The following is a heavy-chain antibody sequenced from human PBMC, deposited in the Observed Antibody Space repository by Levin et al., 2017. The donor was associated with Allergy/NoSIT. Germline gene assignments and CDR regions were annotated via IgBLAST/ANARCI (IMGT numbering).Heavy chain of an antibody. CDR3: ARSKNDILTGYRYWYFDL. J-gene: IGHJ2*01. D-gene: IGHD3-9*01. V-gene: IGHV4-34*01. CDR2: INHSGST. CDR1: GGSFSGYY. Sequence: SETLSLTCAVYGGSFSGYYWSWIRQPPGKGLEWIGEINHSGSTNYNPSLKSRVTISVDTSKNQFSLKLSSVTAADTAVYYCARSKNDILTGYRYWYFDLWGRGTLVTVSS.